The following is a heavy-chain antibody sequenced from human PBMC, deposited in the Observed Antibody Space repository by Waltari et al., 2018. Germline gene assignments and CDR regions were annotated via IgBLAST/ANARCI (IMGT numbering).Heavy chain of an antibody. V-gene: IGHV3-48*01. J-gene: IGHJ4*02. CDR3: AKAPGIAAAGSFDY. CDR2: ISSSSSTI. CDR1: GFTFSSYS. D-gene: IGHD6-13*01. Sequence: EVQLVESGGGLVQPGGSLRLSCAASGFTFSSYSMNWVRQAPGKGLEWVSYISSSSSTIYYADSVKGRFTISRDNSKNTLYLQMNSLRAEDTAMYYCAKAPGIAAAGSFDYWGQGTLVTVSS.